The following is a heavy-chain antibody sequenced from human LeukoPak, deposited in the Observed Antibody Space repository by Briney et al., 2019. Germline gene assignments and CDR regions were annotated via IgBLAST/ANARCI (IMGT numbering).Heavy chain of an antibody. Sequence: PGGSLRLSCAASGFTFSSYSMNWVRQAPGKGLEWVSSVSSSSSYIYYADSVKGRFTISRDNAKNSLYLQMGSLRAEDMAVYYCARRWPARDTVMVSTMIKWYFDLWGRGTLVTVSS. V-gene: IGHV3-21*01. D-gene: IGHD5-18*01. CDR1: GFTFSSYS. CDR3: ARRWPARDTVMVSTMIKWYFDL. J-gene: IGHJ2*01. CDR2: VSSSSSYI.